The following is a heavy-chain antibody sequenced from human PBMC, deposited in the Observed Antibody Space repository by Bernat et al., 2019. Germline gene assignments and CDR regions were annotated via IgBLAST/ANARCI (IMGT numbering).Heavy chain of an antibody. CDR3: TTEAYYDFWSGASYYFDY. Sequence: EVQLVESGGGLVQPGGSLRLSCAASGFTFSSYEMNWVRQAPGKGLEWVGRIKSKTDGGTTDYAAPVKGRFTISRDDSKNTLYLQMNSLKTEDTAVYYCTTEAYYDFWSGASYYFDYWGQGTLVTVSS. CDR2: IKSKTDGGTT. V-gene: IGHV3-15*01. D-gene: IGHD3-3*01. J-gene: IGHJ4*02. CDR1: GFTFSSYE.